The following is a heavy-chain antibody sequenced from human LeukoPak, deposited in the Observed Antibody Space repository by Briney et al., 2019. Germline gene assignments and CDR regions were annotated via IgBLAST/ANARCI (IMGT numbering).Heavy chain of an antibody. CDR2: ISYHGKNE. CDR3: AKDQLLFGVVIIPSIFDY. V-gene: IGHV3-30*18. CDR1: GFSFSDYG. D-gene: IGHD3-3*01. Sequence: GGSLRLSCAASGFSFSDYGMHWARQAPGKGPEWVAVISYHGKNEYYADSVKDRFTISRDNSKNTLYLQMNRLRAEDTAVYYCAKDQLLFGVVIIPSIFDYWGQGTLVTVSS. J-gene: IGHJ4*02.